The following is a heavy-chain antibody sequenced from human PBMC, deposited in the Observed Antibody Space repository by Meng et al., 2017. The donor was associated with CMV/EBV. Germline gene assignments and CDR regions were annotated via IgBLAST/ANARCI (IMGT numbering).Heavy chain of an antibody. CDR3: AKASMDYSNYAGYFDY. D-gene: IGHD4-11*01. CDR1: GFTSSSYG. J-gene: IGHJ4*02. CDR2: IRYDGSNK. Sequence: GESLKISCAASGFTSSSYGMHWVRQAPGKGLEWVAFIRYDGSNKYYADSVKGRFTISRDNSKNTLYLQMNSLRAEDTAVYYCAKASMDYSNYAGYFDYWGQGTLVTVSS. V-gene: IGHV3-30*02.